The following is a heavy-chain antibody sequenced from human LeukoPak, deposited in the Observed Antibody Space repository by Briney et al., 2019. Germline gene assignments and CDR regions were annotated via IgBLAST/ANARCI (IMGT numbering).Heavy chain of an antibody. J-gene: IGHJ3*02. CDR3: ARHERALGAFDI. V-gene: IGHV4-39*01. Sequence: SETLSLTCTVSGGSVSSSSYYWGWIRQPPGMGLEWIGSIYYSGSTYYNPSLRSRVTISVDTSKNQFSLKLSSVTAADTAVYYCARHERALGAFDIWGQGTMVTVSS. CDR1: GGSVSSSSYY. D-gene: IGHD6-25*01. CDR2: IYYSGST.